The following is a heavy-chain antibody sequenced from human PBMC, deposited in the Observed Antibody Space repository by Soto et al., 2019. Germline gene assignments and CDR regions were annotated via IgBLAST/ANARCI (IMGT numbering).Heavy chain of an antibody. Sequence: SETLSLTCTVSGGSISSGDYYWSWIRQPPGKGLEWIGYIYYSGSTYYNPSLKSRVTISVDTSKNQFSLKLSSVTAADTAVYYCARVIGYGDYYFDYWGQGTLVTSPQ. CDR1: GGSISSGDYY. J-gene: IGHJ4*02. CDR3: ARVIGYGDYYFDY. D-gene: IGHD4-17*01. CDR2: IYYSGST. V-gene: IGHV4-30-4*01.